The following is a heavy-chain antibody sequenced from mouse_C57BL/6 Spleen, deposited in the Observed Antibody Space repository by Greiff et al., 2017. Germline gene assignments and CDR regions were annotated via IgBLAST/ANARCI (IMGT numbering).Heavy chain of an antibody. J-gene: IGHJ3*01. Sequence: VQLKESGPELVKPGASVKMSCKASGYTFTDYNMHWVKQSHGKSLEWIGYINPNNGGTSYNQKFKGKATLTVNKSSSTAYMELRSLTSEDSAVYYCARGTGTGFAYWGQGTLVTVSA. CDR1: GYTFTDYN. D-gene: IGHD4-1*01. CDR2: INPNNGGT. V-gene: IGHV1-22*01. CDR3: ARGTGTGFAY.